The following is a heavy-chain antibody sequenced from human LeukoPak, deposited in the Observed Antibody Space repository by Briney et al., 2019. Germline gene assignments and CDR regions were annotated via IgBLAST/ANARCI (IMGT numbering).Heavy chain of an antibody. J-gene: IGHJ4*02. CDR2: IYHSGST. V-gene: IGHV4-4*02. CDR3: ARVSSGATTVDY. CDR1: GGSISSSNW. Sequence: SSETLSLTCAVSGGSISSSNWWSWVRQPPGKGLEWIGEIYHSGSTNYNPSLKSRVTVSVDKSKNQFSLKLSSVTAADTAVYYCARVSSGATTVDYWGQGTLVTVSS. D-gene: IGHD1-26*01.